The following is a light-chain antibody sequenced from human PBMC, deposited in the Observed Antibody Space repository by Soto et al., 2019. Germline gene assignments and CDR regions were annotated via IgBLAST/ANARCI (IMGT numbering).Light chain of an antibody. Sequence: EIVLTQSPGTLSLSPGERATLSCRASQSVSSSYLALYQQKPGQAPRLLISGTSSRATGIPDRFSGGGSGTDFTLTISRLEPEDFAVYFCQQYGSSPLTFGGGTKVEIK. V-gene: IGKV3-20*01. J-gene: IGKJ4*01. CDR2: GTS. CDR1: QSVSSSY. CDR3: QQYGSSPLT.